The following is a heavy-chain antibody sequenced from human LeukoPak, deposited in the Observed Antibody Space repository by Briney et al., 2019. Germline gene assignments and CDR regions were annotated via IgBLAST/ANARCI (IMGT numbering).Heavy chain of an antibody. J-gene: IGHJ6*02. Sequence: ASEKVSCKASGYTFTSYGISWVRQAPGQGLEWMGWISAYNGNTNYAQKLQGRVTMTTDTSTSTAYMELRSLRSDDTAVYYCARVDSSSWYVAMDVWGQGTTVTVSS. CDR2: ISAYNGNT. CDR1: GYTFTSYG. CDR3: ARVDSSSWYVAMDV. V-gene: IGHV1-18*01. D-gene: IGHD6-13*01.